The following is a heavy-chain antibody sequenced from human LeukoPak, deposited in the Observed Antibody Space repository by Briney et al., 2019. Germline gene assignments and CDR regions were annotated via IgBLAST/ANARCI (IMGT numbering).Heavy chain of an antibody. CDR2: ISNSGNT. CDR3: ARRLPERQLRLGEL. J-gene: IGHJ4*02. D-gene: IGHD3-16*01. CDR1: GGSISSYY. V-gene: IGHV4-4*08. Sequence: PSETLSLTCTVSGGSISSYYWSWIRQPPGKGLEWIGYISNSGNTNYNPSLKSRVTISVDTSKNQFSLKLSSVTAADTAVYYCARRLPERQLRLGELWGQGTLVTVSS.